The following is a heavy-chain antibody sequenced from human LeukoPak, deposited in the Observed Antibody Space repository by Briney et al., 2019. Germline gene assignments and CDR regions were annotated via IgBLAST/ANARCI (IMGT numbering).Heavy chain of an antibody. Sequence: PSETLSLTCTVSGGSISSSGYYWAWIRQPPGKGLEWIGSIYYSGSTYYNPSLKSRVTISVDTSKNQFSLKLSSVTAADTAVYYCAGGVSLLGQFDYWGQGSLVTVSS. CDR3: AGGVSLLGQFDY. D-gene: IGHD3-16*01. CDR1: GGSISSSGYY. CDR2: IYYSGST. J-gene: IGHJ4*02. V-gene: IGHV4-39*01.